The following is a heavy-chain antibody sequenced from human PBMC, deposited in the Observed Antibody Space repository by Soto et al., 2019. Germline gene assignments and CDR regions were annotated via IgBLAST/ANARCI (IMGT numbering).Heavy chain of an antibody. CDR3: AKDSITFGGVIDTFDY. CDR2: ISYDGSNK. V-gene: IGHV3-30*18. Sequence: PGGSLRLSCAASGFTFSSYGMHWVRQAPGKGLEWVAVISYDGSNKYYADSVKGRFTISRDNSKNTLYLQMNSLRAEDTAVYYCAKDSITFGGVIDTFDYWGQGTLVTVSS. D-gene: IGHD3-16*02. CDR1: GFTFSSYG. J-gene: IGHJ4*02.